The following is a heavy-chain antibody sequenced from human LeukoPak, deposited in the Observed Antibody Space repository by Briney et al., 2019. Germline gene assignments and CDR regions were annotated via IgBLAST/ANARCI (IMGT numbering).Heavy chain of an antibody. CDR1: GFTPSSYG. D-gene: IGHD3/OR15-3a*01. CDR3: ARDSGFSGTQRGEY. Sequence: GGSLRLSCAASGFTPSSYGMHWVRQAPGKGLEWVAFIRHDGSNKYYADSLKGRFTISRDNSKNTLYLQMNSLRAEDTAVYYCARDSGFSGTQRGEYWGQGTLVTVSS. V-gene: IGHV3-30*02. J-gene: IGHJ4*02. CDR2: IRHDGSNK.